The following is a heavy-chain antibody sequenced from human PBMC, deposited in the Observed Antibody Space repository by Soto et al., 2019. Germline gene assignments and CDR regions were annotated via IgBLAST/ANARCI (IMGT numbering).Heavy chain of an antibody. CDR3: VREEFEDGRGHFTN. V-gene: IGHV3-30*03. Sequence: QVLLVESGGGVVQPGGSLRLSCAASGFTFSASVMHWVRQAPGKGLEWMAILSYGAKNKYYAGSVKGRFTISRDISESTLYLQMDSLRTEDTAVYYCVREEFEDGRGHFTNWGQGTLVSVSS. CDR1: GFTFSASV. D-gene: IGHD3-3*01. CDR2: LSYGAKNK. J-gene: IGHJ4*02.